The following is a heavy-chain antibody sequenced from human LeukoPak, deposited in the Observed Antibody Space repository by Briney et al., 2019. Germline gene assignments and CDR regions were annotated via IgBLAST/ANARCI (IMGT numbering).Heavy chain of an antibody. D-gene: IGHD3-10*01. Sequence: GGSLRLSCAASGFTFSSYSMSWVRQAPGKGLEWVSAISGSGGSTYYADSVKGRFTISRDNSKNTLYLKMNSLRAEDTAVYYCAKDRRTMVRGVISGFDYWGQGILVTVSS. V-gene: IGHV3-23*01. J-gene: IGHJ4*02. CDR1: GFTFSSYS. CDR3: AKDRRTMVRGVISGFDY. CDR2: ISGSGGST.